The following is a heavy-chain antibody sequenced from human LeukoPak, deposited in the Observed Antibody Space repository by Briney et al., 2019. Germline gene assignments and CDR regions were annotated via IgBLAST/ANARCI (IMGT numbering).Heavy chain of an antibody. J-gene: IGHJ3*02. CDR1: GFTFSDYY. Sequence: GGSLRLSCAASGFTFSDYYMSWIRQAPGKGLECVSYIRSSSTTIYYADSVKGRFTISRDNAKNSLYLQMNSLRAEDTAVYYCARAKRNGFDIWGQGTMVTVSS. CDR3: ARAKRNGFDI. CDR2: IRSSSTTI. V-gene: IGHV3-11*04.